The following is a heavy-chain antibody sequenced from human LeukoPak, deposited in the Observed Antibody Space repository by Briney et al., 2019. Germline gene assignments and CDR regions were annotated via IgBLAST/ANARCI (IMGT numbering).Heavy chain of an antibody. CDR3: ARAYLHYYDSSGYLYYFDY. CDR2: LSYSGST. D-gene: IGHD3-22*01. CDR1: AASIRSHS. J-gene: IGHJ4*02. V-gene: IGHV4-59*11. Sequence: PSETLSLTCTVSAASIRSHSWSWIRQPPGRGLEWIGYLSYSGSTDYNPSLKTRVTVSVDTSKNQFSLELTSLTAADTALYYCARAYLHYYDSSGYLYYFDYWGQGALVTVSS.